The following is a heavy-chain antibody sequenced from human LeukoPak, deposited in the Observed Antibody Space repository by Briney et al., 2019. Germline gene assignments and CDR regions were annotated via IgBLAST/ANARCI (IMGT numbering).Heavy chain of an antibody. CDR2: INSDETGT. Sequence: GGSLRLSCAASGFSFSNYWMHWVRQAPGEGLVWVSRINSDETGTSYADSVKGRFTISRDNAKNTLYQQMNSLRAEDTAVYYCARDGSLPDYWGQGTLVTVSS. J-gene: IGHJ4*02. V-gene: IGHV3-74*01. CDR3: ARDGSLPDY. CDR1: GFSFSNYW.